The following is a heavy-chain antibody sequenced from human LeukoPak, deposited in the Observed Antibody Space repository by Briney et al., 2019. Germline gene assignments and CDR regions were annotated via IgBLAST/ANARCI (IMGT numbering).Heavy chain of an antibody. D-gene: IGHD3-10*01. CDR2: IYTSGST. J-gene: IGHJ6*02. CDR3: AGYGSGSYYPRSYYYGMDV. Sequence: PSETLSLTCTVSGGSISSYYWSWIRQPAGKGLEWIGRIYTSGSTNYNPSLKSRVTMSVDTSKNQFSLKLSSVTAADTAVYYCAGYGSGSYYPRSYYYGMDVWGQGTTVTVSS. CDR1: GGSISSYY. V-gene: IGHV4-4*07.